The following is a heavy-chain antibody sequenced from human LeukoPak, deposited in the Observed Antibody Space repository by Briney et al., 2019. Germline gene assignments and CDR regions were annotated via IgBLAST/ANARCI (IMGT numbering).Heavy chain of an antibody. CDR3: ARRSYGGKDFDY. J-gene: IGHJ4*02. Sequence: GESLKISCKGSGYSFSTYWINWVRQMPGKGLEWMGIIYPGDSDTKYSPSFQGQVTISVDKSISTAYLQWSSLKASDTAIYYCARRSYGGKDFDYWGQGTLVTVSS. CDR2: IYPGDSDT. V-gene: IGHV5-51*01. CDR1: GYSFSTYW. D-gene: IGHD4-23*01.